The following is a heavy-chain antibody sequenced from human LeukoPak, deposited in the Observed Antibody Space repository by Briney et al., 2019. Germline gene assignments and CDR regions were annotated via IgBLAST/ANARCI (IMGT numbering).Heavy chain of an antibody. CDR1: GGYTGSHY. D-gene: IGHD2/OR15-2a*01. Sequence: SETLSLTCTVSGGYTGSHYWSWIRQPAGKGLEWIGRISPSGTTHYNPSLGSRVTMSVDTSKHYFSLRLSSVTAADTAVYYCVRDFYASGFYFWFDPWGQGMLVTVSS. V-gene: IGHV4-4*07. CDR3: VRDFYASGFYFWFDP. CDR2: ISPSGTT. J-gene: IGHJ5*02.